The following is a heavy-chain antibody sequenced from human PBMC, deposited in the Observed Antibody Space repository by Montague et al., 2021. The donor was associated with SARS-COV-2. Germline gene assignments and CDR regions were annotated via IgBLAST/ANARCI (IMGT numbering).Heavy chain of an antibody. V-gene: IGHV4-61*02. Sequence: TLSLTCTVSGGSISTSPYFWGWIRQPAGKGLEWIGRIYTSGSTNYNPSLKSRVTISVDTSKNQFSLKLSSVTAADTAVYYCARGCSGGSCYPNPFSTWGQGTLVTVSS. D-gene: IGHD2-15*01. CDR1: GGSISTSPYF. J-gene: IGHJ5*02. CDR2: IYTSGST. CDR3: ARGCSGGSCYPNPFST.